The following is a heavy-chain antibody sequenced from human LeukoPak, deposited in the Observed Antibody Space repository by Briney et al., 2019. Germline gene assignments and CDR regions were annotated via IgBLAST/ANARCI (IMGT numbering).Heavy chain of an antibody. J-gene: IGHJ4*02. CDR3: ARYDGYCSSTSCYFDY. D-gene: IGHD2-2*01. CDR2: IIPIFGTA. Sequence: APVKVSCKASGGTFSSYAISWVRQAPGQGLEWMGGIIPIFGTANYAQKFQGRVTITADESTSTAYMELSSLRSEDTAVYYCARYDGYCSSTSCYFDYWGQGTLVTVSS. CDR1: GGTFSSYA. V-gene: IGHV1-69*13.